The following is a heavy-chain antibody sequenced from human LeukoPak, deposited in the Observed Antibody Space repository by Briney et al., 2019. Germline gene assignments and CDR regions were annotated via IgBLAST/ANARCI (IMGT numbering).Heavy chain of an antibody. Sequence: VASVKVSCNASGGTFSSYAISWVRQAPGQGLEWMGGIIPIFGTANYAQNLQGRVTRTTDTSTGTAYMELRSLRSDDPAVYYCARSGVGYFYDSTGYYPLDYWGQGTLVTVSS. J-gene: IGHJ4*02. CDR1: GGTFSSYA. D-gene: IGHD3-22*01. V-gene: IGHV1-69*05. CDR3: ARSGVGYFYDSTGYYPLDY. CDR2: IIPIFGTA.